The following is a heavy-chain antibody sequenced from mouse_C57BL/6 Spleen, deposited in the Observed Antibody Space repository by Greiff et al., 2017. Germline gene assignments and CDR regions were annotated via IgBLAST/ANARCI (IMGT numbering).Heavy chain of an antibody. CDR2: IYPGDGDT. J-gene: IGHJ2*01. V-gene: IGHV1-82*01. CDR1: GYAFSSSW. CDR3: ANGYDYGEGSFDY. Sequence: QVQLQQSGPELVKPGASVKISCKASGYAFSSSWMNWVKQRPGKGLEWIGRIYPGDGDTNYNGKFKGKATLTADKSSSTAYMQLSSLTSEDSAVYFCANGYDYGEGSFDYWGQGTTLTVSS. D-gene: IGHD2-4*01.